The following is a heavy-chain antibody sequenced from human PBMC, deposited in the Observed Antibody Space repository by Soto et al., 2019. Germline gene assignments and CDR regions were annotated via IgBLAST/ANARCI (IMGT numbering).Heavy chain of an antibody. D-gene: IGHD1-26*01. J-gene: IGHJ4*02. Sequence: GGSLRLSCAASGFTLSSYGMHWVRPATGKGLEWVAVISYVGSNTYYATSVKGRFTISRENSTNTLYLQMNSLRAEDTAVYYCAKDERVGATRYYCDYWGQGTLVTVSS. V-gene: IGHV3-30*18. CDR2: ISYVGSNT. CDR3: AKDERVGATRYYCDY. CDR1: GFTLSSYG.